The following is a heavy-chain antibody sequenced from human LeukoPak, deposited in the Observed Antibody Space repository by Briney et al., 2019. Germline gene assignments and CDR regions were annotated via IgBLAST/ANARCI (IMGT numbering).Heavy chain of an antibody. D-gene: IGHD6-13*01. V-gene: IGHV4-59*01. CDR3: ARVRGPGIAAAGTGYFDY. J-gene: IGHJ4*02. CDR1: GGSISSYY. CDR2: IYYSGST. Sequence: SETLSLTCTVSGGSISSYYWSWIRQPPGKGLEWIGYIYYSGSTNYNPSLKSRVTISVDTSKNQFSLKLSSVTAADTAVYYCARVRGPGIAAAGTGYFDYWGQGTLVTVSS.